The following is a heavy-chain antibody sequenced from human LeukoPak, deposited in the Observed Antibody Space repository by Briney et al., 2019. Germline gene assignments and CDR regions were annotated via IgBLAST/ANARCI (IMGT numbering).Heavy chain of an antibody. CDR3: ARGRIAVAWGSAFDI. D-gene: IGHD6-19*01. J-gene: IGHJ3*02. CDR1: GYTFTGYY. Sequence: ASVKVSCKASGYTFTGYYMHWVRQAPGQGLEWMGWINPNSGGTNYAQKFQGRVTMTRDTSISTAYMELSRLRSDDTAVYYRARGRIAVAWGSAFDIWGQGTMVTVSS. CDR2: INPNSGGT. V-gene: IGHV1-2*02.